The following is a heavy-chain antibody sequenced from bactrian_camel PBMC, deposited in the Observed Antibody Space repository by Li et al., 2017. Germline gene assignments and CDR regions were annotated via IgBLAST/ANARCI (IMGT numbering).Heavy chain of an antibody. Sequence: VQLVESGGGSVEAGGSLELSCTFSGSIPSSYCMAWFRQDPGKEREGVAVIESDGDTTYSDSVKGRFTISKDNDKNTLYLQMNSLKPEDTAMYYCAADLARHCGSFSGFFGRGYWGQGTQVTVS. D-gene: IGHD2*01. CDR1: GSIPSSYC. J-gene: IGHJ4*01. CDR3: AADLARHCGSFSGFFGRGY. CDR2: IESDGDT. V-gene: IGHV3S53*01.